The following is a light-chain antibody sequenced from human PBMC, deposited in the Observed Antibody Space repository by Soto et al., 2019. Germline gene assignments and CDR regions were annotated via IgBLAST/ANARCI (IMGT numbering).Light chain of an antibody. CDR3: QSYDSSLSEV. V-gene: IGLV1-40*01. Sequence: QPVLTQPPSVSGAPGQRVTISCTGSGSNIGAGYDVHWYQQFPGTAPKLLIYGNNNRPSGVPDRFSGSKSGTSASLAITGIQAEDEAEYYCQSYDSSLSEVFGTGTKLTVL. CDR1: GSNIGAGYD. J-gene: IGLJ1*01. CDR2: GNN.